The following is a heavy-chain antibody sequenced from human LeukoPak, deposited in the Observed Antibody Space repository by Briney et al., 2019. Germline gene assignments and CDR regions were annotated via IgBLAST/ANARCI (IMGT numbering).Heavy chain of an antibody. Sequence: GESLKISCQASGYKFTSNWIGWVRQMPEKGLEWMGIIYPGDFDTRYSPSFEGQVTISADKSISTAYPQWSSLEASDTAMYYCVRSISIDMAVDYWGQGTLVTVSS. CDR2: IYPGDFDT. D-gene: IGHD5-24*01. J-gene: IGHJ4*02. V-gene: IGHV5-51*01. CDR3: VRSISIDMAVDY. CDR1: GYKFTSNW.